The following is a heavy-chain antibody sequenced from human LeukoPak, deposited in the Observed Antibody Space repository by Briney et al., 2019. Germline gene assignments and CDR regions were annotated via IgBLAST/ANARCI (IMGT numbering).Heavy chain of an antibody. CDR3: AREGRPAAENTFYFYYGMDV. D-gene: IGHD6-13*01. J-gene: IGHJ6*02. V-gene: IGHV4-59*01. CDR1: GGSISGYY. Sequence: TSETLSLTCTVFGGSISGYYWNWIRQVPGKGLEWIGFLHHSGSTDYNPSLQSRVTISVDTSKNQLSLKLRSVTAADTAVYYCAREGRPAAENTFYFYYGMDVWGQGTAVTVSS. CDR2: LHHSGST.